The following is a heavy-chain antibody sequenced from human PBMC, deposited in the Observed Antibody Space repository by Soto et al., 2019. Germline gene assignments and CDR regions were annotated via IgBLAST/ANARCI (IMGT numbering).Heavy chain of an antibody. V-gene: IGHV5-10-1*01. J-gene: IGHJ5*02. D-gene: IGHD1-7*01. CDR3: ARHPDELRAWFDP. Sequence: PGESLKISCKGSGYSFTSYWISWVRQMPGKGLEWMGRIDPSDSYTNYSPSFQGHVTISADKSISTAYLQWSSLKASDTAMYYCARHPDELRAWFDPWGQGTLVTVSS. CDR1: GYSFTSYW. CDR2: IDPSDSYT.